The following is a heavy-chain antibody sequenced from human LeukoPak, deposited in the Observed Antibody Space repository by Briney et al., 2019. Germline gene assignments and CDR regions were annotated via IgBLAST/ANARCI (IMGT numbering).Heavy chain of an antibody. Sequence: GGSLRLSCAVSGLTFRSYWMSWVRQAPGKGLEWVANINQGGSEKYFVDSVRGRFTISRANAKNLLHLQMDTLRADDTAVYYCARERDGRFFDYWGQGTLVTVSS. J-gene: IGHJ4*02. D-gene: IGHD5-24*01. CDR2: INQGGSEK. CDR3: ARERDGRFFDY. V-gene: IGHV3-7*01. CDR1: GLTFRSYW.